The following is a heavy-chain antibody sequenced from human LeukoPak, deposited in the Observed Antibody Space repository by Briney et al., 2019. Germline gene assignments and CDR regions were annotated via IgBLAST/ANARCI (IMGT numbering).Heavy chain of an antibody. J-gene: IGHJ4*02. V-gene: IGHV3-23*01. CDR2: ISASGGST. CDR3: AKGKDLAVYYFDY. CDR1: GFTFSSYA. D-gene: IGHD6-19*01. Sequence: GGSLRLSCAASGFTFSSYAMSWVRQAPGKGLGWVSGISASGGSTYYADSGKGRFTISRDNSNSALYLQMNSLRAEDTAIYSCAKGKDLAVYYFDYWGQGTLVTVSS.